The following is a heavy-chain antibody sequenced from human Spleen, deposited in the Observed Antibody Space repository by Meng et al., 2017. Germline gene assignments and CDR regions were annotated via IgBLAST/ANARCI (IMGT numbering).Heavy chain of an antibody. Sequence: HVKLHDSGPGLLNPSETLSLTCVVSCGSFSAYYWSWIRQPPGKGLEWIGEINHSGSTNYNPSLESRATISVDTSQNNLSLKLSSVTAADSAVYYCARGPTTMAHDFDYWGQGTLVTVSS. J-gene: IGHJ4*02. D-gene: IGHD4-11*01. CDR3: ARGPTTMAHDFDY. V-gene: IGHV4-34*01. CDR1: CGSFSAYY. CDR2: INHSGST.